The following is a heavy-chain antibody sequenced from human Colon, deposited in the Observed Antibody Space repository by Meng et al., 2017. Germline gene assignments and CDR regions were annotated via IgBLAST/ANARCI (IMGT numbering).Heavy chain of an antibody. CDR3: AKDIGSWPYSLDK. V-gene: IGHV3-23*01. J-gene: IGHJ4*02. D-gene: IGHD6-13*01. CDR1: GFSFSSYA. CDR2: ISGSGGST. Sequence: GSSLIISCAGSGFSFSSYAMGWVRQAPEKGLEWVSAISGSGGSTYYADSVKGRFTISRDKKTLYLQMNSLRGEDTAVYYCAKDIGSWPYSLDKWGQGTLVTVSS.